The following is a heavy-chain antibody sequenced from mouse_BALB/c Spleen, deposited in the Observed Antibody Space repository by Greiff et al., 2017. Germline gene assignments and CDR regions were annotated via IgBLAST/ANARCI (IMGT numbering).Heavy chain of an antibody. J-gene: IGHJ2*01. CDR3: ARRSRGLDGCYDY. V-gene: IGHV1S34*01. CDR1: GYSFTGYY. CDR2: ISCYNGAT. Sequence: LVKTGASVKISCKASGYSFTGYYMHWVKQSHGKSLEWIGYISCYNGATSYNQKFKGKATFTVDTSSSTAYMQFNSLTSEDSAVYYCARRSRGLDGCYDYWGQGTTLTVSS. D-gene: IGHD2-3*01.